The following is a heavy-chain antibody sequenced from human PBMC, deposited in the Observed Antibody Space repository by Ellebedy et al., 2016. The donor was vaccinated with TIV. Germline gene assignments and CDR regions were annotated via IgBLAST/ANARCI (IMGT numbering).Heavy chain of an antibody. CDR2: INHSGST. CDR3: ARDRQYCSGSSCSFYFDY. Sequence: SETLSLTCAVYGGSFSAYYWSWIRQPPGKGLEWIGEINHSGSTNYNPSLKSRVTISVDTSKNQFSLKLSSVTAADTAVYYCARDRQYCSGSSCSFYFDYWGQGTLVTVSS. J-gene: IGHJ4*02. CDR1: GGSFSAYY. V-gene: IGHV4-34*01. D-gene: IGHD2-15*01.